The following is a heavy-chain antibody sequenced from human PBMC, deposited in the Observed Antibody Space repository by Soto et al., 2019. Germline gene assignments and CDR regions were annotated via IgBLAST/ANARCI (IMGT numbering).Heavy chain of an antibody. CDR2: ISVYSGNT. CDR3: ARCNSGNYYSSVTREPLDF. Sequence: QVQLVQSGAEVKKPGASVKVSCKASGYTFTTYGISWVRQAPGQGLEWMGWISVYSGNTNYAQKLQGRVTMTTDTTTSTAYMETRSLRSDDPAVDYCARCNSGNYYSSVTREPLDFWGQGTLVTVSS. J-gene: IGHJ4*02. D-gene: IGHD1-26*01. CDR1: GYTFTTYG. V-gene: IGHV1-18*01.